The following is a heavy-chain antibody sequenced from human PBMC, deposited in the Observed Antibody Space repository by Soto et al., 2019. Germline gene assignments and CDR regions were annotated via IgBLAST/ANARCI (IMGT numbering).Heavy chain of an antibody. V-gene: IGHV1-18*04. J-gene: IGHJ6*02. CDR1: GYTFTSYG. CDR3: AVEHHYAGSSDGMDG. D-gene: IGHD1-26*01. CDR2: ISTYNGNT. Sequence: QVHLVQSGAEVRKPGASVEVSCKASGYTFTSYGVSWVRQAPGQGLEGMGWISTYNGNTNYAQKFQGRVTMRTHTSTSIVYMELRSLRSDATAVYYYAVEHHYAGSSDGMDGWGQGTTVTVSS.